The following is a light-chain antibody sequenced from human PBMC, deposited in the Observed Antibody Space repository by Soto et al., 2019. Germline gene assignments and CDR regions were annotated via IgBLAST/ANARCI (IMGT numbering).Light chain of an antibody. V-gene: IGKV3-15*01. CDR1: QSVSSN. J-gene: IGKJ1*01. CDR3: QQYNNWPQT. Sequence: EIVLTQSPATLSVSPGERATLSCRASQSVSSNLAWYQQKPGQAPRLLIYGASTRATGIPARFSGSGSGTEFTLTISNLQSEDFAVYYCQQYNNWPQTFGQGTKVDIK. CDR2: GAS.